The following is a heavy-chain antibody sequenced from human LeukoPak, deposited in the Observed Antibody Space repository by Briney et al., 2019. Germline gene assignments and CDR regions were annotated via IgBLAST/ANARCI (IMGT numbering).Heavy chain of an antibody. V-gene: IGHV1-46*01. J-gene: IGHJ2*01. CDR2: INPSGGST. CDR1: GYTFTSYY. D-gene: IGHD2-2*01. CDR3: ARVYCSSTSCYDWYFDL. Sequence: ASVKVSCKASGYTFTSYYMHWVRQAPGQGLEWRGIINPSGGSTSYAQKFQGRVTMTRDTSTSTVYMELSSLRSEDTAVYYCARVYCSSTSCYDWYFDLWGRGTLVTVSS.